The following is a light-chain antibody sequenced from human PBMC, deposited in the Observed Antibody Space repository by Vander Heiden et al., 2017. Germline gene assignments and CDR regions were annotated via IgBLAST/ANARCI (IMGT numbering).Light chain of an antibody. J-gene: IGLJ1*01. CDR2: DVT. V-gene: IGLV2-14*03. CDR1: SSDVGGYDS. CDR3: SSYTTSGTRV. Sequence: QAALTQPASVSGSLGHSITISCAGTSSDVGGYDSVSWYQQHPGKAPKLMIYDVTYRPSGVSIRFSGSKSGNTASLTISGLQAEDESDYYCSSYTTSGTRVFGTGTNVTVL.